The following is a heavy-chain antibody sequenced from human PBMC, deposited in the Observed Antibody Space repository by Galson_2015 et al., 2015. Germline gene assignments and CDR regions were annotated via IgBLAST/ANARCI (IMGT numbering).Heavy chain of an antibody. J-gene: IGHJ6*03. CDR3: ARDFAPAYFCHYMEV. Sequence: SLRLSCAASGVAFSSYTLYWFRQAPGKGLEWIALISYDESQTYYADSVKGRFTISKDNSESTLYLQMNSLRVDDTAVYHCARDFAPAYFCHYMEVWGRGTTV. CDR2: ISYDESQT. V-gene: IGHV3-30*01. CDR1: GVAFSSYT. D-gene: IGHD2-2*01.